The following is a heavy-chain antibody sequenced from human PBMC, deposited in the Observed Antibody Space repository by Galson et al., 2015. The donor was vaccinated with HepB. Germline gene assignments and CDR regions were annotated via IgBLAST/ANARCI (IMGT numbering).Heavy chain of an antibody. V-gene: IGHV3-11*03. D-gene: IGHD6-13*01. J-gene: IGHJ4*02. CDR1: GFTFSDYY. CDR3: ARTDKQLGLGY. Sequence: SLRLSCAASGFTFSDYYMSWVRQAPGKGLEWVSYISSSSSYTNYADSVKGRFTISRDNAKNSLYLQMNSLRAEDTAVYYCARTDKQLGLGYWGQGTLVTVSS. CDR2: ISSSSSYT.